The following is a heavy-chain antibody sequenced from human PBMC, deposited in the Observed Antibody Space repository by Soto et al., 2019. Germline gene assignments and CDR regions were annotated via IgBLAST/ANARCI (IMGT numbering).Heavy chain of an antibody. CDR1: SGSISGYY. CDR3: ARDHWRHYDSTWQYYGLDV. J-gene: IGHJ6*02. Sequence: QVQVQESGPGLLKSSETLSLTCTVSSGSISGYYWSWIRQPPGKGLEWIGYVFYIGSAHYKPSLKSRATISVDTSKNQFSLRLNSVTAADTAVYYCARDHWRHYDSTWQYYGLDVWGLGTTVTVSS. D-gene: IGHD6-13*01. V-gene: IGHV4-59*01. CDR2: VFYIGSA.